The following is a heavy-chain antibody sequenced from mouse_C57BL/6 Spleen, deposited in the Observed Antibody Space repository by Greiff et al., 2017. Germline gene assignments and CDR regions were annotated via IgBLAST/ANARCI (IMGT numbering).Heavy chain of an antibody. D-gene: IGHD2-1*01. V-gene: IGHV1-50*01. CDR3: ARDGNYSCYAMDY. Sequence: QVQLQQPGAELVMPGASVKLSCKASGYTFTSYWMQRVKQRPGQGLEWIGELDPSDSYTDYNQKFNGKATLTVDTSSSTAYMQLSSLTSEDSAVYYCARDGNYSCYAMDYWGQGTSGTVSS. CDR1: GYTFTSYW. CDR2: LDPSDSYT. J-gene: IGHJ4*01.